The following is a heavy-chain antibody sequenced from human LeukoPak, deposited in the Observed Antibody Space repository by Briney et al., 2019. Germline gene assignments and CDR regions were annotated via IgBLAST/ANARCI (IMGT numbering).Heavy chain of an antibody. J-gene: IGHJ4*02. Sequence: GGSLRLSCAASGFTFSFYAMSWVRQAPGQGLEWVSTVLDSGGSTYSADSVKGRFTISRDNSKNTLYLQMNSLRAEDTAVYYCAKYFDYYFDYWGQGTLVTVSS. V-gene: IGHV3-23*01. CDR2: VLDSGGST. CDR3: AKYFDYYFDY. CDR1: GFTFSFYA. D-gene: IGHD3-9*01.